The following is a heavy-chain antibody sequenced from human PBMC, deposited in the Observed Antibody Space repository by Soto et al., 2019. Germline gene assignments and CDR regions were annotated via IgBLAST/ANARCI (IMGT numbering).Heavy chain of an antibody. CDR1: GGPFSSYA. CDR3: ARVFTCRWFDP. CDR2: ITPMFGAP. Sequence: QVQLVQSGAEVKKPGSSVKVSCTASGGPFSSYAINWVRQAPGQGLEWMGVITPMFGAPHYAQNFKGRITITADMTTNTAYMELSSLTSGDTAVYFCARVFTCRWFDPWGQWTLATVSS. D-gene: IGHD3-10*02. V-gene: IGHV1-69*06. J-gene: IGHJ5*02.